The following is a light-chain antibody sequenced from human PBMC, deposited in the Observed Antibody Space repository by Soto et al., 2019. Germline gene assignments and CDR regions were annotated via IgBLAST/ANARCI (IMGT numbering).Light chain of an antibody. CDR1: SSDVGGYNY. V-gene: IGLV2-11*01. J-gene: IGLJ3*02. Sequence: SVLTQPRSVSGSPGQSVTISCTGTSSDVGGYNYVSWYQQHPGKAPKLMIYDVSKRPSGVPDRFSGSKSGNTASLTISGLPAEDEADYYCCSSVGSYTAVFGGGTQLTVL. CDR3: CSSVGSYTAV. CDR2: DVS.